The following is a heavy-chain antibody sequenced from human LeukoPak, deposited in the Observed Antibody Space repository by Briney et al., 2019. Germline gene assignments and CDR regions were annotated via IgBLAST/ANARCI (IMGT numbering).Heavy chain of an antibody. D-gene: IGHD3-16*01. Sequence: GGSLRLSCAASGFTFSSYAMSWVRQTPGKGLEWVSAITTSDDGTYYADSVKGRFTISRDNSKNTLYLQMNSLRAEDTAVYYCATFKRGGYWGQGTLVTVSS. CDR1: GFTFSSYA. CDR2: ITTSDDGT. V-gene: IGHV3-23*01. CDR3: ATFKRGGY. J-gene: IGHJ4*02.